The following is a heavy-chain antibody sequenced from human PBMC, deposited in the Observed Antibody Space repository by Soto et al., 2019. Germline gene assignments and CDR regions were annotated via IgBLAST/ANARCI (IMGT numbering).Heavy chain of an antibody. CDR1: GDTISTGGYT. V-gene: IGHV4-30-2*01. CDR2: TYHSGNP. Sequence: SETLSLTCDVSGDTISTGGYTWAWIRQPPGKALEWIGHTYHSGNPYYNPSLKSRVIISVDRSKNQFSLKVSSVTAADTAVYYCARRTLDTAMVTGYYGMDVWGQGTTVTVSS. D-gene: IGHD5-18*01. CDR3: ARRTLDTAMVTGYYGMDV. J-gene: IGHJ6*02.